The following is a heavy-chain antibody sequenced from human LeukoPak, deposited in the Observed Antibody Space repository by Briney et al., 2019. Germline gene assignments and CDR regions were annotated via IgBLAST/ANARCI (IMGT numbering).Heavy chain of an antibody. D-gene: IGHD2-15*01. Sequence: PSETLSLTCTVSGGSITSYYWSWIRQPAGKGLGWIGRIYPSGSTNYNPSLKSRVSMSVDTSKNQFSLKLTSVTAADTAVYYCARTSPRAATFDYWGQGTLVTVSS. CDR3: ARTSPRAATFDY. V-gene: IGHV4-4*07. J-gene: IGHJ4*02. CDR2: IYPSGST. CDR1: GGSITSYY.